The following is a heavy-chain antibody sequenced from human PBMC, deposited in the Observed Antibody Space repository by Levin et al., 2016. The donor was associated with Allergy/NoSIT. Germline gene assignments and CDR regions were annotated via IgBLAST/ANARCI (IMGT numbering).Heavy chain of an antibody. CDR2: INGDGTIT. Sequence: GESLKISCAASGFTLSNYWIHWVRQAPGKGLVWVSRINGDGTITRYADSVKGRFTISRDNTKNSLFLQMSSLRVEDTAVYYCATDRHFELFTGPFQIDYWGRGTLVTVSS. CDR1: GFTLSNYW. CDR3: ATDRHFELFTGPFQIDY. V-gene: IGHV3-74*01. D-gene: IGHD2-8*02. J-gene: IGHJ4*02.